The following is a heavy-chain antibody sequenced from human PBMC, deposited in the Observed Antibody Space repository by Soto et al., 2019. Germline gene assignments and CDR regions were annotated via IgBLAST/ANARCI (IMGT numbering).Heavy chain of an antibody. CDR1: GFTFDDYA. V-gene: IGHV3-9*01. J-gene: IGHJ4*02. CDR2: ISWNSGSI. D-gene: IGHD3-3*01. Sequence: EVQLVESGGGLVQPGRSLRLSCAASGFTFDDYAMHWVRQAPGKGLEWVSGISWNSGSIGYADSVKGRFTISRDNDKNSLYLQMNSLRAEDTALYYCAKAITRSGSFDYWGQGTLVTVSS. CDR3: AKAITRSGSFDY.